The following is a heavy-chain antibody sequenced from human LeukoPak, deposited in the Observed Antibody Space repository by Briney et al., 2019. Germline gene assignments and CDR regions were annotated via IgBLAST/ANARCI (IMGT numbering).Heavy chain of an antibody. CDR1: GFTFNNYA. Sequence: GGSLRLSCAASGFTFNNYAMSWVRQAPGKGLEWVSAIGSNAGDTKYADSVKGRFTISRDNSKATLYLQMNSLRADDTAVYFCAKRGSSWSYFDYWGQGTLVTVSS. CDR2: IGSNAGDT. D-gene: IGHD6-13*01. V-gene: IGHV3-23*01. J-gene: IGHJ4*02. CDR3: AKRGSSWSYFDY.